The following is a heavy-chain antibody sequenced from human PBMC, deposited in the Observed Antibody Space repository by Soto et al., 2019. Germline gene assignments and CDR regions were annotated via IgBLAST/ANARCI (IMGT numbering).Heavy chain of an antibody. Sequence: QVQLVQSGAEVKQPGSSVKVSCTISGGTFDSFTISWVRQAPGQDFEWMGGIIPVSGVPSYSRHFQGRITITADASTRTAYMDLSGLKFEDTAVYFCARDSRTATLDFWGQGTLVSVS. V-gene: IGHV1-69*01. CDR2: IIPVSGVP. CDR3: ARDSRTATLDF. CDR1: GGTFDSFT. J-gene: IGHJ4*02. D-gene: IGHD2-2*01.